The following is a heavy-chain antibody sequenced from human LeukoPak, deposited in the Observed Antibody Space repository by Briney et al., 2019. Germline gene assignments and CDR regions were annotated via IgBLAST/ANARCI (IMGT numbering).Heavy chain of an antibody. CDR2: GHLDGRT. D-gene: IGHD5-18*01. Sequence: SETLSLTCDVSGGSVTSTNWWTWVRQPPGKGLEWIGEGHLDGRTNYNPSLKSRLIMSVDLPENHISLKLTSVTAADTAVYYCARQVRSYGLQTINWFDPLGPGNPGHRLL. CDR1: GGSVTSTNW. CDR3: ARQVRSYGLQTINWFDP. J-gene: IGHJ5*02. V-gene: IGHV4-4*02.